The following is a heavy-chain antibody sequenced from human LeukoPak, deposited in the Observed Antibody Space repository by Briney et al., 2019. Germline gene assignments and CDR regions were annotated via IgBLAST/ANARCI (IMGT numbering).Heavy chain of an antibody. CDR3: AKGASVNYAADY. V-gene: IGHV3-23*01. J-gene: IGHJ4*02. CDR2: ISGSGGTT. Sequence: AGGSLRLSCAASGFTFSAYAMTWVRRAPGKGPEWVSAISGSGGTTYYADSLKGRFTIFRDNSKNTLYLQMNSLRVEDTAVYYCAKGASVNYAADYWGQGTLVTVSS. D-gene: IGHD1-7*01. CDR1: GFTFSAYA.